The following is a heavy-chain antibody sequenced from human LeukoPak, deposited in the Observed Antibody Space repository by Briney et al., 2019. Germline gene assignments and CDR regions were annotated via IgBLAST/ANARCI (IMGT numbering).Heavy chain of an antibody. CDR3: ARVLDVLVPAAILDY. D-gene: IGHD2-2*02. CDR1: GFTFSSYA. J-gene: IGHJ4*02. CDR2: ISGSGGST. V-gene: IGHV3-23*01. Sequence: GGSLRLSCAASGFTFSSYAMSWVRQAPGKGLEWVSAISGSGGSTYYADSVKGRFTISGDNSKNTLYLQMNSLRAEDTAVYYCARVLDVLVPAAILDYWGQGTLVTVSS.